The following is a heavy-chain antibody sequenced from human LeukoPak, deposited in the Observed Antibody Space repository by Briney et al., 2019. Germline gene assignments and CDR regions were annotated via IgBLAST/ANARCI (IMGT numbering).Heavy chain of an antibody. V-gene: IGHV1-8*01. CDR3: ARQAVAGPFDY. J-gene: IGHJ4*02. CDR1: GYTFTSYD. D-gene: IGHD6-19*01. Sequence: ASVKVSCKASGYTFTSYDINWVRQATGQGLEWMGWMNPNSGNTGYAQKLQGRVTMTTDTSTSTAYMELRSLRSDDTAVYYCARQAVAGPFDYWGQGTLVTVSS. CDR2: MNPNSGNT.